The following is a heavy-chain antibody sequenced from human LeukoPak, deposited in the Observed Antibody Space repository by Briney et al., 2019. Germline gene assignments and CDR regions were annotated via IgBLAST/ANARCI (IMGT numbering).Heavy chain of an antibody. CDR1: GGSISSYY. Sequence: SETLSLTCTVSGGSISSYYWSWVRQPPGKGLEWIGYIYYSGSTNYNPSLKSRVTISVDTSKNQFSRKLSSVTAADTAVYYCASLVHSSGYPFDYWGQGTLVTVSS. CDR3: ASLVHSSGYPFDY. D-gene: IGHD3-22*01. J-gene: IGHJ4*02. CDR2: IYYSGST. V-gene: IGHV4-59*01.